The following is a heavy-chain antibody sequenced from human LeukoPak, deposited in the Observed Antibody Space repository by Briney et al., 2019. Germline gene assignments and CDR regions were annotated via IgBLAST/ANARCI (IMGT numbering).Heavy chain of an antibody. D-gene: IGHD7-27*01. V-gene: IGHV4-39*07. CDR1: GYSISRSTNY. J-gene: IGHJ4*02. Sequence: SETLSLTCTVSGYSISRSTNYWGWIRQPPGKGLEWIGNIYYSGSTYYNPSLKSRVTISVDTSKHQFSLKLSSMTAADTAVYYCASDTQLGMDYWGQGTLVTVSS. CDR3: ASDTQLGMDY. CDR2: IYYSGST.